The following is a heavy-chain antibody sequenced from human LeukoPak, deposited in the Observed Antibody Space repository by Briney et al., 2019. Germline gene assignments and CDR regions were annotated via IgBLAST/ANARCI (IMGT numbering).Heavy chain of an antibody. CDR3: ARDSRRRWLQLNAGHSSYFDY. J-gene: IGHJ4*02. CDR2: ISSSSSYI. CDR1: GFTFSSYS. Sequence: GGSLRLSCAASGFTFSSYSMNWVRQAPGKGLEWVSSISSSSSYIYYADSVKGRFTISRDNAKNSLYLQMNSLRAEDTAVYYCARDSRRRWLQLNAGHSSYFDYWGQGTLVTVSS. D-gene: IGHD5-24*01. V-gene: IGHV3-21*01.